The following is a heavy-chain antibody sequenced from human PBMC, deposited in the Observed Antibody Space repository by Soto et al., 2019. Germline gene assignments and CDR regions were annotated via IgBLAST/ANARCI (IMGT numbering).Heavy chain of an antibody. V-gene: IGHV3-33*01. CDR3: ARDSAQLELPT. D-gene: IGHD1-7*01. CDR1: GFTFSSYG. Sequence: QVQLVESGGGVVQPGRSLRLSCAASGFTFSSYGMHWVRQAPGKGLEWVAVIWYDGSNKYYADSVKGRFTISRDNSKNTLYLQMNSLRAEDTAVYYCARDSAQLELPTWGQGTLVTVSS. CDR2: IWYDGSNK. J-gene: IGHJ5*02.